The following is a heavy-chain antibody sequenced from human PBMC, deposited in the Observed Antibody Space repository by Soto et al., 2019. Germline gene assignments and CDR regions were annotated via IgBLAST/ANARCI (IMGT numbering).Heavy chain of an antibody. J-gene: IGHJ6*02. CDR2: ISAHNGDT. D-gene: IGHD3-3*01. CDR3: ARDAAYNDFWGGVMELYSYNMDV. V-gene: IGHV1-18*01. Sequence: QVQLVQSEAEVKKPGASLKVSCRASGYNFANYGISWVRQAPGQGLEWMGWISAHNGDTKYAQKVQRRGTMTTDTATSTAYIEMWSLRSDDTAVYYCARDAAYNDFWGGVMELYSYNMDVWGQGTTVTV. CDR1: GYNFANYG.